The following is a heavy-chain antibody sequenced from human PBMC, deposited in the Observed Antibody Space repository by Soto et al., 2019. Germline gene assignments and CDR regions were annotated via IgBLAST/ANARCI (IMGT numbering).Heavy chain of an antibody. CDR1: GFTFSSYA. CDR3: ARDLLLLFGEFPTGMDV. V-gene: IGHV3-30-3*01. J-gene: IGHJ6*02. Sequence: HPGGSLRLSCAASGFTFSSYAMHWVRQAPGKGLEWVALISYDGSDKDYADSVKGRFTISRDNSKSTLYLQMNSLRAEDTGVYYCARDLLLLFGEFPTGMDVWGQGTTVTVSS. CDR2: ISYDGSDK. D-gene: IGHD3-10*01.